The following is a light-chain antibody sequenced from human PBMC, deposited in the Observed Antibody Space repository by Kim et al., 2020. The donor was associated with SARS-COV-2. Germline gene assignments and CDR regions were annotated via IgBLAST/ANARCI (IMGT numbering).Light chain of an antibody. CDR2: DAS. CDR3: QQYDTYSA. CDR1: QSINSW. V-gene: IGKV1-5*01. J-gene: IGKJ1*01. Sequence: IQMTQSPSTLSASGGDRVTITCRASQSINSWLAWYQQKPGKAPKLLIYDASSLESGVPPRFSGSGTGTEFTLTISSLQPDDFATYYCQQYDTYSAFGQGTKVDIK.